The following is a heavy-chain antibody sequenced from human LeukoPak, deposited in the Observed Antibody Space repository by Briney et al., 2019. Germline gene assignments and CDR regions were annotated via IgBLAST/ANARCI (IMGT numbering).Heavy chain of an antibody. J-gene: IGHJ3*02. CDR3: AYCGGDCYDAFDI. CDR1: GGSISSSSYY. V-gene: IGHV4-39*01. Sequence: PSETLSLTCTVSGGSISSSSYYWGWIRQPPGKGLEWIGSIYYSGSTYYNPSLKSRVTISVDTSKNQFSLKLSSVTAADTAVYYCAYCGGDCYDAFDIWGQGTMVTVSS. CDR2: IYYSGST. D-gene: IGHD2-21*01.